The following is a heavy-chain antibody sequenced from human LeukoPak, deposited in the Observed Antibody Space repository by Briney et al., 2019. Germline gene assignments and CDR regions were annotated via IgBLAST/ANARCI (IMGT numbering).Heavy chain of an antibody. CDR3: ARKLMAVAGEAFNI. J-gene: IGHJ3*02. V-gene: IGHV4-59*08. Sequence: SETLSLTCTVSGGSISSYYWSWIRQPPGKGLEWIGYIYYSGSTNYNPSLKSRVTISVDKSKNQFSLKLSSVTAADTAVYYCARKLMAVAGEAFNIWGKGTRLTVSS. CDR1: GGSISSYY. CDR2: IYYSGST. D-gene: IGHD6-19*01.